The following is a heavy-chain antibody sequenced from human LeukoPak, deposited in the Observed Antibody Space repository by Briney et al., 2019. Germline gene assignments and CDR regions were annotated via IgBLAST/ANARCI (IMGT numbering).Heavy chain of an antibody. D-gene: IGHD2-15*01. CDR1: GYTFTSYY. CDR2: INPNSGGT. V-gene: IGHV1-2*02. CDR3: ARERDIVVVVAATYYAFDI. Sequence: ASVTVSCKASGYTFTSYYMHWVRQAPGQGLEWMGWINPNSGGTNYAQKFQGRVTMTRDTSISTAYMELSRLRSDDTAVYYCARERDIVVVVAATYYAFDIWGQGTMVTVSS. J-gene: IGHJ3*02.